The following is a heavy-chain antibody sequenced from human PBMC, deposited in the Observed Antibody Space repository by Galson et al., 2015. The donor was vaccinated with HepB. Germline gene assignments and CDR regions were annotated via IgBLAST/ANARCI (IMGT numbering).Heavy chain of an antibody. Sequence: SLRLSCAASGFTFSSYAMHWVRQAPGKGLEWVAVISYDGSNKYYADSVKGRFTISRDNSKNTLYLQMNSLRAEDTAVYYCARERAPVGYDILTGYPPNGMDVWGQGTTVTVSS. CDR2: ISYDGSNK. CDR1: GFTFSSYA. J-gene: IGHJ6*02. V-gene: IGHV3-30*04. D-gene: IGHD3-9*01. CDR3: ARERAPVGYDILTGYPPNGMDV.